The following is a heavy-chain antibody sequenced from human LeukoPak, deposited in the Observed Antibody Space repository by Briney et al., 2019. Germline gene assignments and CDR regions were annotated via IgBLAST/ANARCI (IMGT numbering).Heavy chain of an antibody. CDR1: GFTFDDYA. Sequence: PGGSLRLSCAASGFTFDDYAMHWVRQAPGKGLEWVSGISWNSGSIGCADSVKGRFTISRDNAKNSLYLQMNSLRAEDTALYYCAKGSNYYDSSGYDYWGQGTLVTVSS. J-gene: IGHJ4*02. CDR2: ISWNSGSI. D-gene: IGHD3-22*01. CDR3: AKGSNYYDSSGYDY. V-gene: IGHV3-9*01.